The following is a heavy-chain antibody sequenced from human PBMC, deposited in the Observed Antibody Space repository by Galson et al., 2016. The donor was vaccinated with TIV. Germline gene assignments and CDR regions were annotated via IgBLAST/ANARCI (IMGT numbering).Heavy chain of an antibody. J-gene: IGHJ4*02. CDR3: VRADSSGYYYYFDY. V-gene: IGHV2-70*04. CDR1: GFSLSTTGVR. CDR2: IDWDDDK. D-gene: IGHD3-22*01. Sequence: PALVKPTQTLTLTCSFSGFSLSTTGVRVNWIRQPPGKTLEWLARIDWDDDKFYSTFLKTRLPISKDTSKNQVVLTMTNMDPVDTATYFCVRADSSGYYYYFDYWGQGTLVTVSS.